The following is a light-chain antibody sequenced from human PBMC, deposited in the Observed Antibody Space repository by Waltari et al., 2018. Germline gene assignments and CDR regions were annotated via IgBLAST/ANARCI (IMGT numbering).Light chain of an antibody. CDR1: QGISNW. CDR2: GAS. CDR3: QQGNSFPPT. V-gene: IGKV1-12*01. J-gene: IGKJ1*01. Sequence: DIQMTQFPSAVSASVGDRVTMTCRASQGISNWLAWYQLKPGKAPKLLIYGASILQTGVPSRFSAGGSGTDFTLTISNLQPDDFATYFCQQGNSFPPTFGQGTKVEVK.